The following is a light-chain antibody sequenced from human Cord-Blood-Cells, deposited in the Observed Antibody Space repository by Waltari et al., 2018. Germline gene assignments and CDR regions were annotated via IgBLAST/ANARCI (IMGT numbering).Light chain of an antibody. CDR1: QDISNY. V-gene: IGKV1-33*01. CDR2: DAA. CDR3: QQYDNLPPGT. Sequence: DIQMTQSPSSLSASVGDRVTITGQASQDISNYLNWYQQKPGKAPKLLIYDAAKLETGAPSRFSRSGSGTDFTFTISSLQPEDIATYYCQQYDNLPPGTFGQGTKLEIK. J-gene: IGKJ2*01.